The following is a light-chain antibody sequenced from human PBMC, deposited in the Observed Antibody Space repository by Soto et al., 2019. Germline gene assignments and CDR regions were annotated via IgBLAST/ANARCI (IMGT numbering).Light chain of an antibody. V-gene: IGLV2-14*01. Sequence: QSALTQPASVSGSPGQSITISCTGTSSDVGGYNFVSWYQQHPGKAPKLVIFEVSNRPSGVSHRFSGSKSGNTASLTISGLQAEDEADYYCSSYTSSSTSVFGTGTKLTVL. CDR2: EVS. CDR3: SSYTSSSTSV. J-gene: IGLJ1*01. CDR1: SSDVGGYNF.